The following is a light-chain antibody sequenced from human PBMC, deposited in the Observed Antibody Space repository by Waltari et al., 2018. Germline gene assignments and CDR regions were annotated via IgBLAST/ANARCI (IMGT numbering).Light chain of an antibody. V-gene: IGKV3-11*01. CDR1: QSVTNY. Sequence: EIVLTQSPATLSFSPGELFTLSCRASQSVTNYLAWYQHRVGQAPRLLIYDASDRATGIPARFSGSGSGTDFTLTISSLEPEDFAVYYCQQRFSWPLTFGPGTKVDIK. CDR2: DAS. CDR3: QQRFSWPLT. J-gene: IGKJ3*01.